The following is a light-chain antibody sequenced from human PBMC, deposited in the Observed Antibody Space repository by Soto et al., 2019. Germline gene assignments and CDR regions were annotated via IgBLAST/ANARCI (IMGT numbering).Light chain of an antibody. CDR1: SSDVDAYDY. J-gene: IGLJ1*01. Sequence: QSVLTQPASVSGSPGQSITISCTGTSSDVDAYDYVSWYQQHPDKAPKLMIYEVSHRPSGFSNRFYGSKSVNTATLTISGLQAEDEADYYCSSYTSSSTRVFGTGTKVTVL. CDR2: EVS. V-gene: IGLV2-14*03. CDR3: SSYTSSSTRV.